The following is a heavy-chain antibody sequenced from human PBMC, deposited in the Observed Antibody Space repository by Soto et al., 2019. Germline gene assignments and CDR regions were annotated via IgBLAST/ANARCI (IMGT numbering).Heavy chain of an antibody. CDR3: AKGGRQWLVTSDFNY. D-gene: IGHD6-19*01. CDR1: VFTFSDYA. J-gene: IGHJ4*02. V-gene: IGHV3-30*18. Sequence: GGPLRLSCAASVFTFSDYAMHWVRQAPGKGLEWVAVVPHDGRNTHYADSVKGRFTISRDSSKNTVSLEMTSLRAEDTAVYYCAKGGRQWLVTSDFNYWGQGALVTVYS. CDR2: VPHDGRNT.